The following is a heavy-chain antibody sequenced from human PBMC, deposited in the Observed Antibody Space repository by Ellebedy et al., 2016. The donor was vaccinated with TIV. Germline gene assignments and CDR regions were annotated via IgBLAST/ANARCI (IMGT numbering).Heavy chain of an antibody. J-gene: IGHJ3*02. CDR3: ARDMAWGNERVNDAFDI. CDR1: GFTFSSYS. Sequence: GESLKISCAASGFTFSSYSMSWVRQAPGKGLEWVAYISGSSLTIHYADSVQGRFTISRDNAKNSLVLHMNSLRAEDTAIYYCARDMAWGNERVNDAFDIWGQGTMVAVSP. V-gene: IGHV3-48*04. CDR2: ISGSSLTI. D-gene: IGHD7-27*01.